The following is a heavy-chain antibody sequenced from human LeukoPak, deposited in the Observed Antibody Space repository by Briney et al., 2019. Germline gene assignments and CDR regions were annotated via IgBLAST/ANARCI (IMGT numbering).Heavy chain of an antibody. CDR2: IKQDGSEK. D-gene: IGHD3-22*01. J-gene: IGHJ4*02. CDR3: ARDGLFDGPTMIVVGSWTDY. V-gene: IGHV3-7*01. CDR1: GFTFSSYW. Sequence: PGGSLRLSCAASGFTFSSYWMSWVRQAPGKGLEWVANIKQDGSEKYYVDSVKGRFTISRDNAKNSLYLQMNSLRAEDTAVYYCARDGLFDGPTMIVVGSWTDYWGQGTLVTVSS.